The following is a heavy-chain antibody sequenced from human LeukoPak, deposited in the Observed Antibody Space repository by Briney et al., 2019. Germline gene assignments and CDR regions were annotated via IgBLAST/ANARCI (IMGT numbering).Heavy chain of an antibody. CDR3: ARPDSSGWYFDL. V-gene: IGHV4-61*01. J-gene: IGHJ2*01. CDR2: IYYSGTT. Sequence: SETLSLTCTVSGGSVSSGSHYWSWIRQPPGKGLEWIGYIYYSGTTNYNPSLKSRVTISVDTSKNQFSLKLSSLTAADTAVYYCARPDSSGWYFDLWGRGTLVTVSS. D-gene: IGHD3-22*01. CDR1: GGSVSSGSHY.